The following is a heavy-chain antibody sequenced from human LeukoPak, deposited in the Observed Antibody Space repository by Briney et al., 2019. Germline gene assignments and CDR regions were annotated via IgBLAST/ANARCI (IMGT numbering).Heavy chain of an antibody. J-gene: IGHJ4*02. CDR1: GFTFSSYS. D-gene: IGHD3-3*01. V-gene: IGHV3-23*01. CDR3: ANLAEESHDFWSGYYAIAGV. Sequence: PGGSLRLSCAASGFTFSSYSMNWVRQAPGKGLEWVSAISGSGGSTYYADSVKGRFTISRDNSKNTLYLQMNSLRAEDTAVYYCANLAEESHDFWSGYYAIAGVWGQGTLVTVSS. CDR2: ISGSGGST.